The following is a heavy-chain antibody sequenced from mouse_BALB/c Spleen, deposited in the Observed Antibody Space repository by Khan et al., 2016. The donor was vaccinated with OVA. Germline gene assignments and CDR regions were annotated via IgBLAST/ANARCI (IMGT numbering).Heavy chain of an antibody. CDR3: ARVYGGDFDY. CDR1: GYSITSDYA. CDR2: ISYSGNT. Sequence: EVQLQESGPGLVKPSQSLSHTCTVTGYSITSDYAWNWIRQFPGNKLEWMGFISYSGNTKYNPSLKSRFSITRDTSKNQFFLQLNSVTTEDTATYYCARVYGGDFDYWGQGTSLTVSS. D-gene: IGHD1-1*01. V-gene: IGHV3-2*02. J-gene: IGHJ2*02.